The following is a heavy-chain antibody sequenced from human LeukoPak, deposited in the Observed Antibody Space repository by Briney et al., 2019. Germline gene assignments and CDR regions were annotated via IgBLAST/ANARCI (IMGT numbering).Heavy chain of an antibody. CDR1: GGSISSYY. CDR2: IYYSGST. V-gene: IGHV4-59*08. CDR3: ARHCPYYYDSSGCFDP. J-gene: IGHJ5*02. D-gene: IGHD3-22*01. Sequence: SETLSLTCTVSGGSISSYYWSWIRQPPGKGLEWIGYIYYSGSTNYNPSLKSRVTISVDTSKNQFSLKLSSVTAADTAVYYCARHCPYYYDSSGCFDPWGQGTLVTVSS.